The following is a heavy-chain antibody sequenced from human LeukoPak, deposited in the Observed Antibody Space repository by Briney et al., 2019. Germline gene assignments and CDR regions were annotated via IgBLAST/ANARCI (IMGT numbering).Heavy chain of an antibody. CDR3: ARAPVGYSYGLRHIYYMDV. CDR2: ISAYNGNT. V-gene: IGHV1-18*01. Sequence: ASVRVSCKASGYTFTSYGISWVRQAPGQGLEWMGWISAYNGNTNYAQKLQGRVTMTTDTSTSTAYMELRSLRSDDTAVYYCARAPVGYSYGLRHIYYMDVWGKGTTVTVSS. J-gene: IGHJ6*03. CDR1: GYTFTSYG. D-gene: IGHD5-18*01.